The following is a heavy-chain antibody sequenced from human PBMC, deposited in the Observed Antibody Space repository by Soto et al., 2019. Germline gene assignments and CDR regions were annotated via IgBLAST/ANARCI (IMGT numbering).Heavy chain of an antibody. J-gene: IGHJ4*02. V-gene: IGHV4-31*03. CDR3: ASAPPRRPYYYDSSGYSEYYFDY. D-gene: IGHD3-22*01. CDR1: GGSISSGGYS. CDR2: IYYSGST. Sequence: PAETLCLTCTFSGGSISSGGYSWSWIRQHPGKGLEWPGYIYYSGSTYYNPSLKSRVTISVDTSKNQFSLKLSSVTAAETAVYYCASAPPRRPYYYDSSGYSEYYFDYWGQGTMFTVSS.